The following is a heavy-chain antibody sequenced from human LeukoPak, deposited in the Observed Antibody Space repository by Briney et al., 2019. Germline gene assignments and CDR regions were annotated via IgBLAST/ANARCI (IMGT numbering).Heavy chain of an antibody. V-gene: IGHV4-39*01. CDR1: GGSISSSSYY. J-gene: IGHJ4*02. CDR2: IYYSGST. D-gene: IGHD3-10*01. Sequence: SETLSLTCTVSGGSISSSSYYWGWIRQPPGKGLEWIGSIYYSGSTYYNPSLKSRVTISVDTSKNQFSLKLSSVTAADTAVYYCARHGHSGSDYVDYWGQGTLVTVSS. CDR3: ARHGHSGSDYVDY.